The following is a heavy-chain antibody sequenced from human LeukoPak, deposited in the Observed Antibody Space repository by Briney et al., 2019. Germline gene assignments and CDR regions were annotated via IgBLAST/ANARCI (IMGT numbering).Heavy chain of an antibody. CDR1: GFTFGDYA. CDR3: TRCPAYDFWSGYPFYYYYYGMDV. CDR2: IRSKAYGGTT. D-gene: IGHD3-3*01. Sequence: PGGSLRLSCTASGFTFGDYAMSWVRQAPGKGLEWVGFIRSKAYGGTTEYATSVKGRFTISRDDSKSIAYLQMSSLKTEDTAVYYCTRCPAYDFWSGYPFYYYYYGMDVWGQGTTVTVSS. J-gene: IGHJ6*02. V-gene: IGHV3-49*04.